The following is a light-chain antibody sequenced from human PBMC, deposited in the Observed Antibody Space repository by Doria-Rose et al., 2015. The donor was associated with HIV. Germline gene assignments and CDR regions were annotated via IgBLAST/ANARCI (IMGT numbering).Light chain of an antibody. J-gene: IGKJ1*01. CDR3: HQYGTSRT. CDR2: DGS. Sequence: EIVMTQSPGTLSLSPGERATLSCRASQSFSSTYLAWYQQKPGRAPSLLIYDGSTRATGIPDRFSASGSGTDSTLTINRLEPEDFALYYCHQYGTSRTFGQGTKVEI. V-gene: IGKV3-20*01. CDR1: QSFSSTY.